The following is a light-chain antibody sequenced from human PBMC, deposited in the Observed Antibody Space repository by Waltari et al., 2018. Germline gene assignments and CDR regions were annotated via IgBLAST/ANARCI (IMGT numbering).Light chain of an antibody. Sequence: DIQMTQSPSSLYASVGERVTNTCRASQGISNSLAWYQQKPGKAPKLLLYAASRLESGVPSRFSGSGSGTDYTLTISSLQPEDFATYYCQQYYSTPQLTFGGGTKVEIK. J-gene: IGKJ4*01. V-gene: IGKV1-NL1*01. CDR3: QQYYSTPQLT. CDR2: AAS. CDR1: QGISNS.